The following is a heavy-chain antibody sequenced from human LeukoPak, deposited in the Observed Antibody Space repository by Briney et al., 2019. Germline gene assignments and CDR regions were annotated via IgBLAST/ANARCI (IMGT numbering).Heavy chain of an antibody. V-gene: IGHV4-4*07. D-gene: IGHD3-9*01. CDR1: GGSISSYY. CDR3: ARGILYYDILTGYSPRYFDY. J-gene: IGHJ4*02. Sequence: SETLSLTCTVSGGSISSYYWSWIRQPAGKGLEWIGRIYTSGSTNYNPSLKSRVTMSVDTSKNQFSLKLSSVTAADTAVYYCARGILYYDILTGYSPRYFDYWGQGTLVTVSS. CDR2: IYTSGST.